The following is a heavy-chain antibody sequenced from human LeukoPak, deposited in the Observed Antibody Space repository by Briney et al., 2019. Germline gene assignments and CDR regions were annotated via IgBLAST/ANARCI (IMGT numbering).Heavy chain of an antibody. Sequence: PGGSLRLSCAASGFSFDDYAMHWVRQAPGKGLEWVSGITWNSGSTGYADSVKGRFTISRDNAKNSLFVQMNSLRAEDTALYYCAKDACSGTSCVFDYWGQGTLVTVSS. V-gene: IGHV3-9*01. D-gene: IGHD2-2*01. CDR2: ITWNSGST. CDR3: AKDACSGTSCVFDY. J-gene: IGHJ4*02. CDR1: GFSFDDYA.